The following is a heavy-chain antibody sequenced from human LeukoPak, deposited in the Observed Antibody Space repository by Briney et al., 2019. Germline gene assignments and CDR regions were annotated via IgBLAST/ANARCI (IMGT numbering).Heavy chain of an antibody. CDR1: GGTFSSYA. J-gene: IGHJ4*02. V-gene: IGHV1-69*04. CDR3: ATGHARYYFDY. D-gene: IGHD1-14*01. Sequence: SVKVSCKASGGTFSSYAISWVRQAPGQGLEWMGRIIPILGIANYAQKFQGRVTITADKSTSTAYMELSSLRSEDTAVYYCATGHARYYFDYWGQGTLVTVSS. CDR2: IIPILGIA.